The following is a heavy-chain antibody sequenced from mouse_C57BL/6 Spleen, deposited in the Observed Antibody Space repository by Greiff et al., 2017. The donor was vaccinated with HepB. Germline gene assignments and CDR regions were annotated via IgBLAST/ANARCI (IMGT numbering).Heavy chain of an antibody. D-gene: IGHD4-1*01. J-gene: IGHJ3*01. CDR2: IWRGGST. V-gene: IGHV2-5*01. CDR1: GFSLTSYG. CDR3: AKNRNWDEAWFAY. Sequence: VQRVESGPGLVQPSQSLSITCTVSGFSLTSYGVHWVRQSPGKGLEWLGVIWRGGSTDYNAAFMSRLSITKDNSKSQVFFKMNSLQADDTAIYYCAKNRNWDEAWFAYWGQGTLVTVSA.